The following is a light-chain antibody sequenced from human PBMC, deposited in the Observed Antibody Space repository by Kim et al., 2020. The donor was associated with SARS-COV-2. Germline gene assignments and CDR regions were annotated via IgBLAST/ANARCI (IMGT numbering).Light chain of an antibody. Sequence: QAVTISCTGTSSDVGGVNYVCWYQHYPGKAPQVIIYDVNQRPSGVPDRFSGSKSGNTASLTISGLQAEDEAEYYCCSYAGSQTYVFGTGTKVTVL. CDR1: SSDVGGVNY. CDR3: CSYAGSQTYV. CDR2: DVN. V-gene: IGLV2-11*01. J-gene: IGLJ1*01.